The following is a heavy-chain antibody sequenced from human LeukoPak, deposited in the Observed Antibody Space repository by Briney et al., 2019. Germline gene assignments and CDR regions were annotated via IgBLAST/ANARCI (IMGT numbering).Heavy chain of an antibody. Sequence: PGGSLRLSCAASGFTVSSNYMSWVRQAPGKGLEWVSAISGSGGSTYYADSVKGRFTISRDNAKNSLYLQMNSLRAEDTAVYYCARHPQRYVSEDYWGQGTLATVSA. D-gene: IGHD1-14*01. CDR2: ISGSGGST. CDR1: GFTVSSNY. V-gene: IGHV3-23*01. CDR3: ARHPQRYVSEDY. J-gene: IGHJ4*02.